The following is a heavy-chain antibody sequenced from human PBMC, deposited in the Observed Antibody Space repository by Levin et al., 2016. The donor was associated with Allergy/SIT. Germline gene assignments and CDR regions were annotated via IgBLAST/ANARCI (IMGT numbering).Heavy chain of an antibody. CDR1: GFSLSTSGVA. CDR3: AHKLYPDYNSWDY. CDR2: IYWNDDK. D-gene: IGHD4-11*01. J-gene: IGHJ4*02. Sequence: SGPTLVKPTQTLTLTCTFSGFSLSTSGVAVGWIRQPPGKALEWLALIYWNDDKRYSPSLGNRLSIIKDASGSKVVLTMTNMDPVDTATYYCAHKLYPDYNSWDYWGQGTLVTVAS. V-gene: IGHV2-5*01.